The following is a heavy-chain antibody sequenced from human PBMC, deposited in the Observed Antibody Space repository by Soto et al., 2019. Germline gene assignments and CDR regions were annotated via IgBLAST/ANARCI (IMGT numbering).Heavy chain of an antibody. CDR1: GFTFSSYG. D-gene: IGHD6-13*01. CDR2: ISYDGSNK. CDR3: AKDRSGIAAAGTVGY. V-gene: IGHV3-30*18. J-gene: IGHJ4*02. Sequence: GGSLRLSCAASGFTFSSYGMHWVRQAPGKGLEWVAVISYDGSNKYYADSVKGRFTISRDNSKNTLYLQMNSLRAEDTAVYYCAKDRSGIAAAGTVGYWGQGTLVTVSS.